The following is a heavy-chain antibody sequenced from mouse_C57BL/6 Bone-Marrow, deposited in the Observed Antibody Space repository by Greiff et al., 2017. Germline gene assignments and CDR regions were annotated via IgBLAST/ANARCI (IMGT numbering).Heavy chain of an antibody. CDR2: INSDGGST. CDR1: EYEFPSHD. V-gene: IGHV5-2*01. J-gene: IGHJ4*01. CDR3: ARLGAQAFYYAMDY. D-gene: IGHD3-2*02. Sequence: EVMLVESGGGLVQPGESLKLSCESNEYEFPSHDMSWVRKTPEKRLELVAAINSDGGSTYYPDTMERRFSISRDNTKKTLYLQMSSLRSEDTALYYFARLGAQAFYYAMDYWGQGTSVTVSS.